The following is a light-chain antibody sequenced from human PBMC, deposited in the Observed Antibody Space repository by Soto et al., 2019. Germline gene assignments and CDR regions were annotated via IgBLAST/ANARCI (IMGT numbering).Light chain of an antibody. Sequence: QSVLTQPPSASGTPGQSVTISCSGSSSNIGSYTVNWYQQLPATAPKLLIYSNNPRPSGVPDRFSGSKSATSASLAISGLQSEDEADYYCSAWDDSLTGVIFGGGTKLTVL. CDR3: SAWDDSLTGVI. CDR2: SNN. CDR1: SSNIGSYT. V-gene: IGLV1-44*01. J-gene: IGLJ2*01.